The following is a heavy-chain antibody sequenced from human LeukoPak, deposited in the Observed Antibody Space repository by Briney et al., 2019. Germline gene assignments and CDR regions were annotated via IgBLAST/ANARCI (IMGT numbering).Heavy chain of an antibody. CDR1: GFTFSSYA. V-gene: IGHV3-30-3*01. D-gene: IGHD4-11*01. J-gene: IGHJ4*02. Sequence: GGSLRLSCAASGFTFSSYAMHWVRQAPGKGLEWVAVISYDGSNKYYADSVKGRFTISRVNSKNTLYLQMNSLRAEDTAVYYCARDPDSNYVHRFDYWGQGTLVTVSS. CDR3: ARDPDSNYVHRFDY. CDR2: ISYDGSNK.